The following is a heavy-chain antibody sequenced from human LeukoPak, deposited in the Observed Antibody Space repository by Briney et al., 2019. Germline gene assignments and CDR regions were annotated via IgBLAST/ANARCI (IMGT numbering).Heavy chain of an antibody. CDR3: ARGGRRFDP. D-gene: IGHD3/OR15-3a*01. CDR2: INHSGST. CDR1: GGSFSGYY. Sequence: SETLSLTCTVYGGSFSGYYWSWIRQPPGKGLEWIGEINHSGSTNYNPSLKSRVTISVDTSKNQFSLKLSSLTAADTAVYYCARGGRRFDPWGQGTLVTVSS. V-gene: IGHV4-34*01. J-gene: IGHJ5*02.